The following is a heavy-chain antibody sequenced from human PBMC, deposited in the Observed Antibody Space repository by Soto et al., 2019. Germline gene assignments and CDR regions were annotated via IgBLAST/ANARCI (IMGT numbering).Heavy chain of an antibody. D-gene: IGHD6-6*01. CDR1: GGSFSGYY. CDR3: ARGLEVAARPSGY. V-gene: IGHV4-34*01. Sequence: QVQLQQWGAGLLKPSETLSLTCAVYGGSFSGYYWSWIRQPPGKGLEWIGEINHSGSTNDNPSLKSRVTISVDTSKNQFSLKLSSVTAADTAVYYCARGLEVAARPSGYWGQGTLVTVSS. CDR2: INHSGST. J-gene: IGHJ4*02.